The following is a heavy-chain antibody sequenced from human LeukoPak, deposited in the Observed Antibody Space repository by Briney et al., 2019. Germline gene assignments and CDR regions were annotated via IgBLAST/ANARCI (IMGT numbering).Heavy chain of an antibody. CDR3: ARRQVGYTFGSPDC. CDR1: GFSLSSHA. J-gene: IGHJ4*02. D-gene: IGHD5-18*01. V-gene: IGHV3-23*05. CDR2: ISRTGSDT. Sequence: GGSLRLSCADSGFSLSSHAMTLGRHAPGKGLEWVSGISRTGSDTYYADSVKGRFIISRDNSKSTMSLQMNSLRAEDTATYYCARRQVGYTFGSPDCWGQGTLVTVSS.